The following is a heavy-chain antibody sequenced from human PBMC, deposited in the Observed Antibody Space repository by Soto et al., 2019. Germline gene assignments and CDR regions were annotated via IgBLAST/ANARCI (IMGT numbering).Heavy chain of an antibody. CDR1: GITYNTYA. J-gene: IGHJ4*02. D-gene: IGHD5-12*01. CDR2: INAGNGDT. CDR3: ARAISGYVT. Sequence: QVQLVQSGAEMKKPGASVKLSCKASGITYNTYAIHWVRQAPGQGLEWMGWINAGNGDTRYSQNFQGRVTLTGDTSASTVYMDLDSLKSEDTGVYYCARAISGYVTWGQGTLVTVSS. V-gene: IGHV1-3*01.